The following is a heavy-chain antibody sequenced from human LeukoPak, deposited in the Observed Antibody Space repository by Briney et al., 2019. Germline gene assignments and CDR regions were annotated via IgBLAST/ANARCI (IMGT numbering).Heavy chain of an antibody. J-gene: IGHJ6*03. V-gene: IGHV1-69*02. CDR3: ARNGKAREGTYYYYYYMDV. D-gene: IGHD1-26*01. CDR1: GGTFSSYT. CDR2: IIPILGIA. Sequence: SVKVSCKASGGTFSSYTISWVRQAPGQGLEWMGRIIPILGIANYAQKFQGRVTITADKSTSTAYMELSSLRSEDTAVYYCARNGKAREGTYYYYYYMDVWGKGTTVTVSS.